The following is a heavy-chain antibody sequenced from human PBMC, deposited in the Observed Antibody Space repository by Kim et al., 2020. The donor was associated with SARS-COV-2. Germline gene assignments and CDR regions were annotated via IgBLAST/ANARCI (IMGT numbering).Heavy chain of an antibody. Sequence: SETLSLTCTVSGGSISSYYWSWIRQPPGKGLEWIGYIYYSGSTNYNPSLKSRVTISVDTSKNQFSLKLSSVTAADTAVYYCAREDSYGYGTVDYWGQGTLVTVSS. J-gene: IGHJ4*02. V-gene: IGHV4-59*01. CDR2: IYYSGST. CDR1: GGSISSYY. CDR3: AREDSYGYGTVDY. D-gene: IGHD5-18*01.